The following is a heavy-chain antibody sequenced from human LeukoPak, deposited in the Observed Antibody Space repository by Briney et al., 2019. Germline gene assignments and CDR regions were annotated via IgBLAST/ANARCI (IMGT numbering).Heavy chain of an antibody. CDR2: IYYSGTT. J-gene: IGHJ6*03. CDR1: GGSISSSNYY. CDR3: ARQISDYYYYYMDV. D-gene: IGHD3-10*01. V-gene: IGHV4-39*01. Sequence: SETLSLTCTELGGSISSSNYYWRWIRQPPGKGLEWIGTIYYSGTTYYNPSLESRVTISEDTSKNQFSLTLRSVTAADTAVYYCARQISDYYYYYMDVWGKGTTVTVSS.